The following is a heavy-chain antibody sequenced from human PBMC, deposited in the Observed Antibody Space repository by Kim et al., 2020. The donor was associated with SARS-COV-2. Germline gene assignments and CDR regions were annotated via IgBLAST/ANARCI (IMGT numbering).Heavy chain of an antibody. CDR1: GFTFGDYA. J-gene: IGHJ6*02. V-gene: IGHV3-9*01. CDR3: AKDTERASAYYYYGMDV. CDR2: ISWNSGSI. Sequence: GGSLRLSCAASGFTFGDYAMHWVRQAPGKGLEWVSGISWNSGSIGYADSVKGRFTISRDNAKNSLYLQMNSLRAEDTALYYCAKDTERASAYYYYGMDVWGQGTTVTVSS.